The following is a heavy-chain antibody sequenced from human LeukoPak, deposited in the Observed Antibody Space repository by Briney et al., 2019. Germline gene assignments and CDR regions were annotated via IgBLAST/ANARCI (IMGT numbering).Heavy chain of an antibody. CDR1: GGSISSGSYY. Sequence: SETLSLTCTVSGGSISSGSYYWSWIRQPAGKGLEWIGRIYTSGSTNYNPSLKGRVTISVDTSKNQFSLKLSSVTAADTAVYYCARTLGIAVAGPAGYFQHWGQGTLVTVSS. CDR3: ARTLGIAVAGPAGYFQH. J-gene: IGHJ1*01. V-gene: IGHV4-61*02. CDR2: IYTSGST. D-gene: IGHD6-19*01.